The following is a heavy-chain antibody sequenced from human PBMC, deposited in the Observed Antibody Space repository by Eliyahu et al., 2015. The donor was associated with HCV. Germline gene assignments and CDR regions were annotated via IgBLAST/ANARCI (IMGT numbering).Heavy chain of an antibody. D-gene: IGHD3-22*01. J-gene: IGHJ2*01. Sequence: QVQLQQWGAGLLKPSETLSLXCAVXGGSFXGYXWSWIRQPPGKGLEWIGEINHSGSSNYNPSLKSRVTTSVDTSKNQFSLKLSSVTAADTAVYYCARGYYDSSAPSNFGYFDLWGRGTLVTVSS. CDR1: GGSFXGYX. V-gene: IGHV4-34*01. CDR3: ARGYYDSSAPSNFGYFDL. CDR2: INHSGSS.